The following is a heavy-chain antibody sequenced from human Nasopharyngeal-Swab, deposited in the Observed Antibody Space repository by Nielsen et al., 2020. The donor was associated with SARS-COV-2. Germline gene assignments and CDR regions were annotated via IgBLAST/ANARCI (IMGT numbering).Heavy chain of an antibody. CDR3: ARDLWSGSSWYALELTRGIDP. Sequence: WVRQAPGQRLEWMGWINAGNGNTKYSQKFQGRVTITRDTSASTAYMELSSLRSEDTAVYYCARDLWSGSSWYALELTRGIDPWGQGTLVTVSS. D-gene: IGHD6-13*01. CDR2: INAGNGNT. V-gene: IGHV1-3*01. J-gene: IGHJ5*02.